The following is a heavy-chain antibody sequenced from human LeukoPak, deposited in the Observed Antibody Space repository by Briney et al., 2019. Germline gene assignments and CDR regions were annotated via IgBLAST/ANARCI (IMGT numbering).Heavy chain of an antibody. CDR1: GFTFSSYS. J-gene: IGHJ6*03. CDR3: ARLTGSDYNYYYYYMDV. D-gene: IGHD3-10*01. Sequence: PGGSLRLSCAASGFTFSSYSMNWVRQAPGKGLEWVSSISSSSSYIYYADSVKGRFTISRDNAKNSLYLQMNSLRAEDTAVYYCARLTGSDYNYYYYYMDVWGKGTTVTVSS. V-gene: IGHV3-21*01. CDR2: ISSSSSYI.